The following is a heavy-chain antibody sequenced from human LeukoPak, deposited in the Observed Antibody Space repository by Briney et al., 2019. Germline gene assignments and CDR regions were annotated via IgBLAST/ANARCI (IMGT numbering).Heavy chain of an antibody. Sequence: GGSLRLSCAASGFTFSSYWMSWVRQAPGKGLEWVANIKQDGSEKYYVDSVKGRFTISRDNSKNTLYLQMNSLRAEDTAVYYCAKSLNYYDSGGFDPWGQGTLVTVSS. V-gene: IGHV3-7*01. CDR1: GFTFSSYW. J-gene: IGHJ5*02. D-gene: IGHD3-22*01. CDR3: AKSLNYYDSGGFDP. CDR2: IKQDGSEK.